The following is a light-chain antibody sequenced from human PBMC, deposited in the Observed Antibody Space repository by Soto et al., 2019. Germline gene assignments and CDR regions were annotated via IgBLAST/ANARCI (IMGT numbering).Light chain of an antibody. Sequence: DIQMTQSPSTLFASVGDRVTITFRASQSISSCLAWCQQKPGKAPKLLIYKASTLKSGVPSRFSGRGSGTEFTLTISSLQPDDFATYYCQHYNSYSEAFGQGTKVDIK. CDR3: QHYNSYSEA. CDR1: QSISSC. V-gene: IGKV1-5*03. CDR2: KAS. J-gene: IGKJ1*01.